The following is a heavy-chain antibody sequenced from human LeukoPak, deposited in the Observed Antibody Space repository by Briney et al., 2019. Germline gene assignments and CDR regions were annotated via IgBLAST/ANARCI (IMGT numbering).Heavy chain of an antibody. Sequence: GGSLRLSCAASGFTFSSYAMSWVRQAPGKGLEWVSTITTSGGSTYYAVSVKGRFTISRDNAKNSLYLQMNSLRAEDTAVYYCAELGITMIGGVWGKGTTVTISS. V-gene: IGHV3-23*01. CDR3: AELGITMIGGV. J-gene: IGHJ6*04. CDR2: ITTSGGST. CDR1: GFTFSSYA. D-gene: IGHD3-10*02.